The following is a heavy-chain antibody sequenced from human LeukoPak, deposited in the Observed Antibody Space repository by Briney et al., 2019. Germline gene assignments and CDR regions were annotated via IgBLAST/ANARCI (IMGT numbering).Heavy chain of an antibody. CDR1: GYTFTTYY. D-gene: IGHD2-15*01. CDR3: ARDMSNRWYFDF. Sequence: ASVKVSCKASGYTFTTYYIHWVRQAPGQGLEWMGKINPSGGSTTYAQKFQDRVTLTRDTSTTTVYMELSSLTSEDTDVYYCARDMSNRWYFDFWGQGLLVTVSS. V-gene: IGHV1-46*01. CDR2: INPSGGST. J-gene: IGHJ4*02.